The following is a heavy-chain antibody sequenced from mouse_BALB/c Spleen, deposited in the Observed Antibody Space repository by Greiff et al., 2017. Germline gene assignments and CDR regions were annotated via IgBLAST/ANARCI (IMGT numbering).Heavy chain of an antibody. CDR2: IWAGGST. CDR3: AREGGDYDVWFAY. V-gene: IGHV2-9*02. J-gene: IGHJ3*01. D-gene: IGHD2-4*01. Sequence: VMLVESGPGLVAPSQSLSITCTVSGFSLTSYGVHWVRQPPGKGLEWLGVIWAGGSTNYNSALMSRLSISKDNSKSQVFLKMNSLQTDDTAMYYCAREGGDYDVWFAYWGQGTLVTVSA. CDR1: GFSLTSYG.